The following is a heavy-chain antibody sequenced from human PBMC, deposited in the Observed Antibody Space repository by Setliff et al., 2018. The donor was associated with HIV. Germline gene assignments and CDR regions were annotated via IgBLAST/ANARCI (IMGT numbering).Heavy chain of an antibody. V-gene: IGHV1-18*01. J-gene: IGHJ5*02. CDR3: ARARLQGIVTAIGPRDNCLDP. CDR2: ISAYTGHT. CDR1: GYSFINYG. Sequence: GASVKVSCKASGYSFINYGISWVRRAPGQGLEWMGWISAYTGHTDYASRLLGRVTLTTDTSTSTAYMELRSLSSDDTAVYFCARARLQGIVTAIGPRDNCLDPWGQGTRVTVSS. D-gene: IGHD2-21*02.